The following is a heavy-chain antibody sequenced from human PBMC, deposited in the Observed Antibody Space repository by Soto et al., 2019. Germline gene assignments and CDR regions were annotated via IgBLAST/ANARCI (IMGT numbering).Heavy chain of an antibody. CDR1: GFTFSDYA. CDR2: ISCDGSNT. D-gene: IGHD3-10*01. J-gene: IGHJ6*02. V-gene: IGHV3-30-3*01. CDR3: ARESFITMVRGGHFYFYGMDV. Sequence: QVHLLESGGGVVHPGRSLRLSCAASGFTFSDYAIHWVRQAPGKGLEWVAVISCDGSNTYFADSVKGRFTISRDNSKDTLYLQMNSLRAEDTTLYYCARESFITMVRGGHFYFYGMDVWGQGTTVIVSS.